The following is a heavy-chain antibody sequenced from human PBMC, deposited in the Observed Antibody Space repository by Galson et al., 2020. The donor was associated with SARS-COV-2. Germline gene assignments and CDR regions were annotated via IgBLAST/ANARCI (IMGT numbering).Heavy chain of an antibody. CDR3: ARETQGENWGEDYFDY. CDR2: ISSEGT. J-gene: IGHJ4*02. V-gene: IGHV4-30-4*07. CDR1: GGSISSGDYS. Sequence: SETLSLTCAVSGGSISSGDYSWSWIRQPPGKGLEWIGYISSEGTSYNPSLKSRLTISLDTSKNQFSLKLSSVTAADTAVYYCARETQGENWGEDYFDYWGQGTLVTVSS. D-gene: IGHD7-27*01.